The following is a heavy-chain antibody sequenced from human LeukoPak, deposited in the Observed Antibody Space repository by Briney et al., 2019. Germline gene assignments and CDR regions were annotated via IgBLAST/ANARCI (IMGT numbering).Heavy chain of an antibody. Sequence: SETLSLTCTVSGYSISTGYYWDWIRQPPGKGLEWIGTFYHGGSTYYNPSLKSRVSISVDTSKNQFSLKLTSVTAADTAVYYCAGKAVAGPYFDYWGQGTLVTVSS. CDR2: FYHGGST. J-gene: IGHJ4*02. CDR3: AGKAVAGPYFDY. V-gene: IGHV4-38-2*02. D-gene: IGHD6-19*01. CDR1: GYSISTGYY.